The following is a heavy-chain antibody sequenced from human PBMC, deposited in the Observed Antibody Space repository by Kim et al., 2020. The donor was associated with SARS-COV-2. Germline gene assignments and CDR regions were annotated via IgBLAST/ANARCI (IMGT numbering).Heavy chain of an antibody. CDR3: ARLPPGLLKYYYYGMDV. CDR2: LLQWEH. J-gene: IGHJ6*01. D-gene: IGHD1-26*01. V-gene: IGHV4-59*08. CDR1: GGSISSYY. Sequence: SETLSLTCTVSGGSISSYYWSWIRQPPREGTGVDWVYLLQWEHQLQPLPQESSHHISRHVQEPVSLKLSSVTAADTAVYYCARLPPGLLKYYYYGMDVWG.